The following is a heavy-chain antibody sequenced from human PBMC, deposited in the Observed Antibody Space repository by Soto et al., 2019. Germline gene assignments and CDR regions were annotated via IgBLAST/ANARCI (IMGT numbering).Heavy chain of an antibody. J-gene: IGHJ4*01. V-gene: IGHV1-18*01. Sequence: GASVKVSCKASGYMFSSYGLTWVRQAPGQGLEWLGWIRGFNDDINYAQKVQGRVTMTTDTSTNTAYMELRSLRSDDTAVYYCARVDPGQEIVVLTIDYWGQGTLVTVSS. CDR3: ARVDPGQEIVVLTIDY. CDR2: IRGFNDDI. D-gene: IGHD3-22*01. CDR1: GYMFSSYG.